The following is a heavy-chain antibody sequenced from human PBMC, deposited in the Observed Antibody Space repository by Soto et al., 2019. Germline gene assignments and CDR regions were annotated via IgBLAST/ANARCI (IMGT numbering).Heavy chain of an antibody. D-gene: IGHD2-15*01. CDR2: IKSKTDGGTT. Sequence: WIRQPPGKGLEWVGRIKSKTDGGTTDYAAPVKGRFTISRDDSKNTLYLQMNSLKTEDTAVYYCTQGGYYYYGMDVWGQGTTVTVSS. CDR3: TQGGYYYYGMDV. J-gene: IGHJ6*02. V-gene: IGHV3-15*07.